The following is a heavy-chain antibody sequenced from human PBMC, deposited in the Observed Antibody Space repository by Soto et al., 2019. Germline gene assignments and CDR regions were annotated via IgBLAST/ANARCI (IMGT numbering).Heavy chain of an antibody. CDR2: IYHSGST. D-gene: IGHD4-17*01. CDR1: GGSISSGGYS. V-gene: IGHV4-30-2*01. Sequence: SETLSLTCAVSGGSISSGGYSWSWIRQPPGKGLEWIGYIYHSGSTYYNPSLKSRVTISVDRSKNQFSLKLSSVTAADTAVYYCARAQATVTTDYFDYWGQGTLVTSPQ. J-gene: IGHJ4*02. CDR3: ARAQATVTTDYFDY.